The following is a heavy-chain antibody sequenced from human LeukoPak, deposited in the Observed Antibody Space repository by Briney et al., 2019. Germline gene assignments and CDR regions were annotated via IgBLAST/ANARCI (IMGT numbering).Heavy chain of an antibody. D-gene: IGHD3/OR15-3a*01. CDR2: IWYDGSNK. V-gene: IGHV3-33*08. Sequence: LSLTCAVYGGSFSGYYWSWIRQPPGKGLEWVAVIWYDGSNKYYADSVKGRFTISRDNSKNTLYLQMNSLRAEDTAVYYCARDWTGTYYFDYWGQGTLVTVSS. CDR1: GGSFSGYY. CDR3: ARDWTGTYYFDY. J-gene: IGHJ4*02.